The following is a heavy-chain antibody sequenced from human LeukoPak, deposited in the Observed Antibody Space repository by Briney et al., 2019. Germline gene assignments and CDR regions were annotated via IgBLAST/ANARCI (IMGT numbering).Heavy chain of an antibody. D-gene: IGHD3-3*01. V-gene: IGHV4-59*08. J-gene: IGHJ4*02. CDR3: ARGKPQPPSTYYDFWSGYCNPLYYFDY. Sequence: SETLSLTCTVSGSSISSYYWSWIRQPPGKGLEWIGYIYYSGSTNYNPSLKSRVTISVDTSKNQFSLKLSSVTAADTAVYYCARGKPQPPSTYYDFWSGYCNPLYYFDYWGQGTLVTVSS. CDR1: GSSISSYY. CDR2: IYYSGST.